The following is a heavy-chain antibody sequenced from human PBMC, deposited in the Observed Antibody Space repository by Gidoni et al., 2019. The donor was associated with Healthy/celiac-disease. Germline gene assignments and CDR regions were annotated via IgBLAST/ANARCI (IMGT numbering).Heavy chain of an antibody. D-gene: IGHD5-18*01. CDR1: GGSFSGYY. Sequence: QVQLQQWGAGLLKPSETLSLTCAVYGGSFSGYYWSWIRQPPGKGLEWIGEINHSGSTNYNPSLKSRVTISVDTSKNQFSLKLSSVTAADTAVYYCARGPDTATDIDYWGQGTLVTVSS. J-gene: IGHJ4*02. CDR2: INHSGST. CDR3: ARGPDTATDIDY. V-gene: IGHV4-34*01.